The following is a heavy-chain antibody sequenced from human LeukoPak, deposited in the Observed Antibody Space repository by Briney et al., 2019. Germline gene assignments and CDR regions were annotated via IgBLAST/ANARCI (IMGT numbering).Heavy chain of an antibody. D-gene: IGHD3-10*01. CDR3: ARPRGGNSYYYGMDV. Sequence: ASVKVSCKASGYTFTGYYMHWVRQAPGQGLEWMGWINPNSGGTNYAQKFQGRVTMTRDTFISTAYMELSRLRSDDTAVYYCARPRGGNSYYYGMDVWGQGTTVTVSS. CDR2: INPNSGGT. CDR1: GYTFTGYY. V-gene: IGHV1-2*02. J-gene: IGHJ6*02.